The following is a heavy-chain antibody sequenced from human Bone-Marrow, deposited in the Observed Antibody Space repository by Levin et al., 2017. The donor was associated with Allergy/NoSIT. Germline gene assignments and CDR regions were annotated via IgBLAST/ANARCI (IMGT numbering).Heavy chain of an antibody. CDR2: ISSRSTTI. D-gene: IGHD4-11*01. Sequence: PGESLKISCEASGFTFSSYGVNWVRQAPGKGLDWVSYISSRSTTIHYAESVKGRFTISRDNAKKLVYLQMNSLRAADTAVYFCARDPQFDNDYSNYEDPYYFDYWGRGTLVTVSS. J-gene: IGHJ4*02. CDR3: ARDPQFDNDYSNYEDPYYFDY. V-gene: IGHV3-48*01. CDR1: GFTFSSYG.